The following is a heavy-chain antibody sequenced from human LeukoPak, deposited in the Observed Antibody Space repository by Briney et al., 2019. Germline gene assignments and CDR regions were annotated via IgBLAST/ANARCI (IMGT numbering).Heavy chain of an antibody. D-gene: IGHD4-17*01. CDR3: ARGGDYVRWFDP. J-gene: IGHJ5*02. CDR1: GGSISSYY. V-gene: IGHV4-4*07. CDR2: IYTSGST. Sequence: SETLSLTCTVSGGSISSYYWSWIRQPAAKGLKWIGRIYTSGSTNYNPSLKSRVPMSVDTPKNQFSLKLSSVTAADTAVYYCARGGDYVRWFDPWGQGTLVTVSS.